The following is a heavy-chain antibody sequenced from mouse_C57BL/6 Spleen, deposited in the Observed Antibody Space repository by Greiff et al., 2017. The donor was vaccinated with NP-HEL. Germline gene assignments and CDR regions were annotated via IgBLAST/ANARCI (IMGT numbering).Heavy chain of an antibody. CDR1: GYTFTSYW. Sequence: QVQLQQPGAELVRPGSSVKLSCKASGYTFTSYWMHWVKQRPLQGLEWIGNIDPSDSETHYNQKFKDKATLTVDTSSSTAYMQLSSLTSEDSAVYFWSRFYYGYDGGYFDYWGQGTTRTVSS. D-gene: IGHD2-2*01. CDR3: SRFYYGYDGGYFDY. J-gene: IGHJ2*01. CDR2: IDPSDSET. V-gene: IGHV1-52*01.